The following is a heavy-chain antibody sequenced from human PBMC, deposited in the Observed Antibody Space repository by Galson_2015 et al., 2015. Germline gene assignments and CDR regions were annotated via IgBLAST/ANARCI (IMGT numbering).Heavy chain of an antibody. Sequence: SVKVSCKASGCTFSNYDINWVRQATGQGLEWMGWRDPNSGNTGYAQKFQGRFTMTTNTSISTAYMELSSLTSEDTAVYYCARVDAVAGPVPWGQGTLVTVSS. CDR3: ARVDAVAGPVP. J-gene: IGHJ5*02. CDR1: GCTFSNYD. V-gene: IGHV1-8*01. CDR2: RDPNSGNT. D-gene: IGHD6-19*01.